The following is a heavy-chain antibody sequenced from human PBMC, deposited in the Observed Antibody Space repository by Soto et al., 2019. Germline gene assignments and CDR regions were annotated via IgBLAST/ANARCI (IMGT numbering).Heavy chain of an antibody. CDR2: IYYSGST. D-gene: IGHD3-22*01. CDR3: ARVSWYYYDSSGYPAQFENREHFDY. J-gene: IGHJ4*02. V-gene: IGHV4-30-4*01. Sequence: SETLSLTCTVSGGSISSGDYYWSWIRQPPGKGPEWIGYIYYSGSTYYNPSLKSRVTISVDTSKNQFSLKLSSVTAADTAVYYCARVSWYYYDSSGYPAQFENREHFDYWGQGTLVTVSS. CDR1: GGSISSGDYY.